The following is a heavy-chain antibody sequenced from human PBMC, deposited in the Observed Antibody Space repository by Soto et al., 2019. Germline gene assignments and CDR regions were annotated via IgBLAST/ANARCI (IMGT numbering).Heavy chain of an antibody. Sequence: SETLSLTCSVSGVTLTSYYWSWIRQTPGKTLEWTGCIFYNGTTNYNPSLKSRVTISLDMSKNQFSLKLNSVTAEDTALYYCARGKGTHRYWGQGTLVTVSS. J-gene: IGHJ4*02. V-gene: IGHV4-59*01. CDR3: ARGKGTHRY. D-gene: IGHD3-10*01. CDR1: GVTLTSYY. CDR2: IFYNGTT.